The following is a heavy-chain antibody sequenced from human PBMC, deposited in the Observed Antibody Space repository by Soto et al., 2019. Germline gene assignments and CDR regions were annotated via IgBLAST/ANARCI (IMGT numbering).Heavy chain of an antibody. CDR1: GGSISSGDYY. CDR2: IYYSGST. Sequence: QVQLQESGPGLVKPSQTLSLTCTVSGGSISSGDYYWSWIRQPPGKGLEWIGYIYYSGSTYYNPSLKSRVTISVDTTIHQFALKLSSVTAADTAVYYCARYTQNYYGMDVWGQGTTVTVSS. V-gene: IGHV4-30-4*01. J-gene: IGHJ6*02. CDR3: ARYTQNYYGMDV. D-gene: IGHD1-26*01.